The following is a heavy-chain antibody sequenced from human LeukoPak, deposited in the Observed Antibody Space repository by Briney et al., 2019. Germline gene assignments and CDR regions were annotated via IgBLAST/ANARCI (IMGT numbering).Heavy chain of an antibody. CDR1: GGSFSGYY. CDR3: ARGAYDSSGYYPPFDY. CDR2: INHSGST. Sequence: SETLSLACAVYGGSFSGYYWSWIRQPPGKGLEWIGEINHSGSTNYNPSLKSRVTISVDTSKNQFSLKLSSVTAADTAVYYCARGAYDSSGYYPPFDYWGQGTLVTVSS. J-gene: IGHJ4*02. V-gene: IGHV4-34*01. D-gene: IGHD3-22*01.